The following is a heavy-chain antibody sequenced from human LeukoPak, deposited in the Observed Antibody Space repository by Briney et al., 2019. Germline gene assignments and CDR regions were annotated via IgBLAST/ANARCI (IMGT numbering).Heavy chain of an antibody. CDR1: GFTFSSYG. D-gene: IGHD6-13*01. J-gene: IGHJ4*02. V-gene: IGHV3-33*01. CDR2: IWYDGSNK. Sequence: GRSLRRSCAASGFTFSSYGMHWVRQAPGKGLEWVAVIWYDGSNKYYADSVKGRFTISRDNSKNTLYLQMNSLRAEDTAVYYCARGGSSSWYYPFDYWGQGTLVTVSS. CDR3: ARGGSSSWYYPFDY.